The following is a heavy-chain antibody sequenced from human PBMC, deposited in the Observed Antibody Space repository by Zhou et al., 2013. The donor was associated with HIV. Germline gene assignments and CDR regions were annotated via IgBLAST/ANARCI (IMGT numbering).Heavy chain of an antibody. CDR2: TIILYVTV. CDR3: ARDGGYCSGDICYSQIMDV. J-gene: IGHJ6*04. D-gene: IGHD2-8*02. Sequence: QVQLVQSGAELKKPGSSVRVSCKASGGTLSSYAISWVRQAPGQGLEWMGGTIILYVTVNYAQKLQGRLTITTDESTDTAYMELNSLRSDDTAVYFCARDGGYCSGDICYSQIMDVWGKGTAVSVSS. V-gene: IGHV1-69*05. CDR1: GGTLSSYA.